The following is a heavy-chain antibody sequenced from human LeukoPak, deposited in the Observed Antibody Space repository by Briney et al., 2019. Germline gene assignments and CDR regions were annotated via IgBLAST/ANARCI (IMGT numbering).Heavy chain of an antibody. CDR3: AKALGRITGTSPFDY. J-gene: IGHJ4*02. D-gene: IGHD1-20*01. CDR2: IRYDGSNK. Sequence: GGSLRLSCAASGFTFSSYGMHWVRQAPGKGLEWVAFIRYDGSNKYYADSVKGRFTISRDNSKNTLYLQMNSLRAEDTAVYYCAKALGRITGTSPFDYWGQGTLVTVSS. CDR1: GFTFSSYG. V-gene: IGHV3-30*02.